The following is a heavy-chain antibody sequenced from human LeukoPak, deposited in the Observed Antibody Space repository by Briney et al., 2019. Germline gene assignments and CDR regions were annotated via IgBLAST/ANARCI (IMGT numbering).Heavy chain of an antibody. CDR3: ASLGDLAVGATPSFY. D-gene: IGHD1-26*01. Sequence: GGSLRLSCAASGFTFSSYSMNWVRQAPGKGLEWVSSISSSSSYIYYADSVKGRFTISRDNAKNSLYLQMNSLRAEDTAVYYCASLGDLAVGATPSFYWGQGTLVTVSS. CDR2: ISSSSSYI. V-gene: IGHV3-21*01. J-gene: IGHJ4*02. CDR1: GFTFSSYS.